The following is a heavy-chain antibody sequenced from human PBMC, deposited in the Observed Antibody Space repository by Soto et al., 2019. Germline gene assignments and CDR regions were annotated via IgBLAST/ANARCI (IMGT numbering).Heavy chain of an antibody. CDR2: INAGNGHT. J-gene: IGHJ6*03. Sequence: ASVKVSCKASGYTYTSCAMHWARQAHGQRLEWMGWINAGNGHTKYSQKFQGRVTITRDTSASTAYMELRSLRSDDTAVYYCARDLSPTVTTYYYMDVWGKGTTVTGSS. V-gene: IGHV1-3*01. D-gene: IGHD4-4*01. CDR1: GYTYTSCA. CDR3: ARDLSPTVTTYYYMDV.